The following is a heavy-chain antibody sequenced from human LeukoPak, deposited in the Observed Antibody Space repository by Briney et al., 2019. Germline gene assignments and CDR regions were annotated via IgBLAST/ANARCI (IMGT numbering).Heavy chain of an antibody. V-gene: IGHV1-8*01. CDR2: MNPSSGNT. Sequence: GASVKVSCKASGYTFSSYDINWVRQAPGQGLEWMGWMNPSSGNTGYAQKFQGRVTMTRNTSISTAYMELSSLRSEDTAVYYCARGRGYGSGSYYMDVWGKGTTVTISS. J-gene: IGHJ6*03. CDR3: ARGRGYGSGSYYMDV. D-gene: IGHD3-10*01. CDR1: GYTFSSYD.